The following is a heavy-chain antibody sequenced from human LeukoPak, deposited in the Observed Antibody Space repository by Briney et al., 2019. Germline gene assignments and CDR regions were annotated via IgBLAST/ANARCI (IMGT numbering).Heavy chain of an antibody. Sequence: GGSLRLSCAASGFTFHDYTIHWVRQAPGKGVEWVSLISWDGTNTYYADSVKGRFTISRDNSKNSLYLQMNSLRTEDTALYYCAKEMSTIYFDYWGQGTLVTVSS. CDR1: GFTFHDYT. CDR2: ISWDGTNT. D-gene: IGHD5-24*01. CDR3: AKEMSTIYFDY. V-gene: IGHV3-43*01. J-gene: IGHJ4*02.